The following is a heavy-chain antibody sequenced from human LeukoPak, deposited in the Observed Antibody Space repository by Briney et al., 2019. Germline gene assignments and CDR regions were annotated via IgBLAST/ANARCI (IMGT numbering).Heavy chain of an antibody. Sequence: GDSLRLSCAASGFTFSSYGVSWVRQASGKALECLSHNTSGGCIYYPDSVKGRFTISRDNAKSSLYLQMSSLRDEDTAVYYCARRYCSGGSCGVGPYFDYWGQGTLVTVSS. V-gene: IGHV3-48*02. CDR2: NTSGGCI. CDR3: ARRYCSGGSCGVGPYFDY. J-gene: IGHJ4*02. D-gene: IGHD2-15*01. CDR1: GFTFSSYG.